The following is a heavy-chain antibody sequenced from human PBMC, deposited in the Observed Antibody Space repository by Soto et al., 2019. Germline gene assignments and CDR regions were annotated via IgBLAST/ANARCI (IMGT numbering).Heavy chain of an antibody. CDR2: ITGTGST. J-gene: IGHJ4*02. D-gene: IGHD6-13*01. Sequence: GGSLRLSCAASGFTFSNYAMSWVRQAPGKGLEWVSSITGTGSTYYADSEKGRFTISRDNSENTLYLQMNSLGAEDTALYYCAKFLTSIGTLYWGQGTLVTVSS. V-gene: IGHV3-23*01. CDR1: GFTFSNYA. CDR3: AKFLTSIGTLY.